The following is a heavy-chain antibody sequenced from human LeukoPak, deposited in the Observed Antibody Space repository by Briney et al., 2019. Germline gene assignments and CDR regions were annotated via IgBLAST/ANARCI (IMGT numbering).Heavy chain of an antibody. J-gene: IGHJ4*02. CDR1: GYTFTDYY. CDR3: ARQASGGWYYDY. D-gene: IGHD6-19*01. CDR2: INPNSGGA. Sequence: ASGKVSCKASGYTFTDYYMHWVRQAPGQGLEWMGWINPNSGGAHYAQKFQGRVSMTRDTSISTIYMELRRLTSGDTAVYYCARQASGGWYYDYWGQGTLVTVSS. V-gene: IGHV1-2*02.